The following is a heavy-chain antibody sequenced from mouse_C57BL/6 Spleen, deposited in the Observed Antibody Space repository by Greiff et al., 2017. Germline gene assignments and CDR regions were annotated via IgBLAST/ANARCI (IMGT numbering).Heavy chain of an antibody. CDR2: IDPSDSYT. Sequence: VQLQQPGAELVMPGASVKLSCKASGYTFTSYWMHWVKQRPGQGLEWIGEIDPSDSYTNYNQKFKGKSTLTVDKSSSTAYMQLSSLTSEDSAVYYCARSDYDVGYYFDYWGQGTTLTVSS. D-gene: IGHD2-4*01. V-gene: IGHV1-69*01. CDR3: ARSDYDVGYYFDY. J-gene: IGHJ2*01. CDR1: GYTFTSYW.